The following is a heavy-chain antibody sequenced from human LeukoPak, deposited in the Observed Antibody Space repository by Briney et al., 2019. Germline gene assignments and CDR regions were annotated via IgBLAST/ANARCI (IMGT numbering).Heavy chain of an antibody. Sequence: GSLRLSCAASGFTVSSNYMSWVRQAPGKGLEWVSVIYSGGSTYYADSVKGRFTISRDNSKNTLYLQMNSLRAEDTAVYYCARDSPRRWELLQDYFDYWGQGTLVTVSS. CDR1: GFTVSSNY. CDR2: IYSGGST. V-gene: IGHV3-53*01. J-gene: IGHJ4*02. D-gene: IGHD1-26*01. CDR3: ARDSPRRWELLQDYFDY.